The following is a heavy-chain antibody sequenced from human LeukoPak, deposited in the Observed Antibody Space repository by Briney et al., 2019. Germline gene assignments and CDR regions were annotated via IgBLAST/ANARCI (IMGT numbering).Heavy chain of an antibody. CDR3: ARDRDSSSWYLYAGFDY. J-gene: IGHJ4*02. V-gene: IGHV3-74*01. CDR2: INSDGSST. Sequence: GGSLRLSCAASGFTFSSYWMHWVRQAPGKGLAWVSRINSDGSSTSYADSVKGRFTISRDNAKNTLYLQMNSLRAEGTAVYYCARDRDSSSWYLYAGFDYWGQGTLVTVSS. D-gene: IGHD6-13*01. CDR1: GFTFSSYW.